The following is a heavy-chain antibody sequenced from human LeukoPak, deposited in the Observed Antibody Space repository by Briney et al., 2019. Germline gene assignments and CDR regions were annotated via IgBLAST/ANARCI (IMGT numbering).Heavy chain of an antibody. V-gene: IGHV3-21*01. J-gene: IGHJ4*02. CDR3: ARPFQYCSGGSCYPPLGDYDY. Sequence: PGGSLRLSCAGSGFSFRSYAMNWVRQAPGKGLEWVSSISSSSSYIYYADSVKGRFTISRDNAKNSLYLQMNSLRAEDTAVYYCARPFQYCSGGSCYPPLGDYDYWGQGTLVTVSS. CDR2: ISSSSSYI. CDR1: GFSFRSYA. D-gene: IGHD2-15*01.